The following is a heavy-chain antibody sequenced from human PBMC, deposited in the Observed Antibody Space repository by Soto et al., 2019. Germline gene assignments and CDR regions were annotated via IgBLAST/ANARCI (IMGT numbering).Heavy chain of an antibody. D-gene: IGHD3-16*01. V-gene: IGHV3-23*04. CDR3: AKGGRYTGYYYGMDV. J-gene: IGHJ6*02. CDR2: ISGSGGST. Sequence: VQLVESGGGVVQPGRSLRLSCAASGFTFSSYAMSWVRQAPGKGLEWVSAISGSGGSTYYADSVKGRFTISRDNSKNTLYLQMNSLRAEDTAVYYCAKGGRYTGYYYGMDVWGQGTTVTVSS. CDR1: GFTFSSYA.